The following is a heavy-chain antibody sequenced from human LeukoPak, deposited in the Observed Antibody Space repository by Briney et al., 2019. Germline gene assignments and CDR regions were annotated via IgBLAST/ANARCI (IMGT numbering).Heavy chain of an antibody. CDR2: ISYDGSNK. D-gene: IGHD6-13*01. J-gene: IGHJ4*02. V-gene: IGHV3-30*04. Sequence: GGSLRLSCAASGFTFSSYAMHWVRQAPGKGLEWVAVISYDGSNKYYADSVKGRFTISRDNSKNTLYLQMNSLRAEDTAVYYCASKGPGSHIIAAAGTPWAFDYWGQGTLVTVSS. CDR3: ASKGPGSHIIAAAGTPWAFDY. CDR1: GFTFSSYA.